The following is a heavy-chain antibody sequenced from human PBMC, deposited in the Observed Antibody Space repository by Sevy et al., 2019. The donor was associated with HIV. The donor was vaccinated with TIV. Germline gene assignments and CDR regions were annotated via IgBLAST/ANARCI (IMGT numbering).Heavy chain of an antibody. V-gene: IGHV3-7*01. CDR3: ARDTGGIGMDV. D-gene: IGHD6-13*01. CDR1: GFTFSSHW. Sequence: GGSLRLSCAASGFTFSSHWMSWVRQAPGKGLEWVANIKQDGSEKYYVDSVKGRITISRDNAKNSLSLQMNSLRAEDTAVYYCARDTGGIGMDVWGQGTTVTVSS. J-gene: IGHJ6*02. CDR2: IKQDGSEK.